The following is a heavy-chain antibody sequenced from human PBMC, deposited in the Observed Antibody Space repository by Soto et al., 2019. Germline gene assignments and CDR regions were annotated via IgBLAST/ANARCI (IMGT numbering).Heavy chain of an antibody. J-gene: IGHJ4*02. Sequence: SETLSLTCTVSGDSMATGGHYYNWIRQVPGKGLEWIGYVYYSGATHYTPSLRARAAISRDTSKNQFSLRLISVTAADTALYYCARDKDLQPTVWGFWGQGIQVTVSP. CDR1: GDSMATGGHY. V-gene: IGHV4-31*03. CDR3: ARDKDLQPTVWGF. D-gene: IGHD3-16*01. CDR2: VYYSGAT.